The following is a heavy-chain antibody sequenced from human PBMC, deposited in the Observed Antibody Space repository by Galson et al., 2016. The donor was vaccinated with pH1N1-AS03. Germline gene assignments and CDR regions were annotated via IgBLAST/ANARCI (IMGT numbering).Heavy chain of an antibody. D-gene: IGHD2-21*02. CDR2: INPNSGGA. CDR1: GYTFIGYY. J-gene: IGHJ3*02. Sequence: SVKVSCKASGYTFIGYYMHWVRQAPGQGLEWLGRINPNSGGANDVQKFQDRVTMTRDTSISTAYMELSGLTSDDTAVYYCATGVVTAMGRAFDIWGQGTMVTVSS. V-gene: IGHV1-2*06. CDR3: ATGVVTAMGRAFDI.